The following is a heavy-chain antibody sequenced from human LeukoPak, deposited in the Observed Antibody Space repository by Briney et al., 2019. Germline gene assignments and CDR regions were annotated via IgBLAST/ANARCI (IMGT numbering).Heavy chain of an antibody. CDR2: INPHSGGT. CDR3: ARGSWFGDLLYAQPAYYFDY. D-gene: IGHD3-10*01. J-gene: IGHJ4*02. Sequence: ASVMVSCKASGYTFTNYGISWVRQAPGQGLEWMGWINPHSGGTNYAQNFQDRVTMTRDTSISTAYMDLSRLRSDDTAVYYCARGSWFGDLLYAQPAYYFDYWGQGTLVTVSS. V-gene: IGHV1-2*02. CDR1: GYTFTNYG.